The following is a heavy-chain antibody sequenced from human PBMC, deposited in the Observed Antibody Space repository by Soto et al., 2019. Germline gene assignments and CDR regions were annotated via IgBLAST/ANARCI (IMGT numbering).Heavy chain of an antibody. CDR1: GYTFTNYY. V-gene: IGHV1-3*01. D-gene: IGHD3-22*01. CDR3: ARVGGYYDGTGYYV. Sequence: ASVKVSCKASGYTFTNYYMHWVRQAPGQGLEWMGWINAGNGNTRYSQKFQGRVTIIRDTSASTAHMELSSLRSEDTAVYYCARVGGYYDGTGYYVWGQGTLVTVSS. J-gene: IGHJ4*02. CDR2: INAGNGNT.